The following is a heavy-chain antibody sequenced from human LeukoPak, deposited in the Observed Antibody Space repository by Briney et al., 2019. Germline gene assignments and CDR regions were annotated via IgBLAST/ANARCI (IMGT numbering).Heavy chain of an antibody. CDR1: GLSVSNQS. CDR3: AKDARRTSGWYFFDY. V-gene: IGHV3-23*01. Sequence: AGSLTLSCAASGLSVSNQSMGWVRQASGKGLEWVSVISNRGAFKYYAEPAKGRFTTSRDNSTNTLFLQMNSLRAADTAVYYCAKDARRTSGWYFFDYWGQGTLVTVSS. J-gene: IGHJ4*02. D-gene: IGHD6-19*01. CDR2: ISNRGAFK.